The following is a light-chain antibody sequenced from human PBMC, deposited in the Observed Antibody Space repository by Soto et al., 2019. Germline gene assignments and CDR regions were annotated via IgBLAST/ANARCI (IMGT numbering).Light chain of an antibody. V-gene: IGKV3D-20*01. CDR3: QQYGSTPT. Sequence: EIVLTQSPATLSLSPGERATLSCGASQSVSNSYLAWYQQKPGLAPRLLIYDASSRATGIPDRFSGSGSGTDVTLTISRLEPEDCAVYYCQQYGSTPTFGQGTKVEIK. CDR2: DAS. CDR1: QSVSNSY. J-gene: IGKJ1*01.